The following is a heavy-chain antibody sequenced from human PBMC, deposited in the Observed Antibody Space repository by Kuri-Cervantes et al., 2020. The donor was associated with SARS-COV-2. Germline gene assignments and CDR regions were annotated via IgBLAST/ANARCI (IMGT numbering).Heavy chain of an antibody. D-gene: IGHD6-19*01. CDR2: IYPGDSDT. V-gene: IGHV5-51*01. Sequence: GESLKISCKGSGYSFTSHWIGWLRQMPGKGLEWMGIIYPGDSDTTYSPSFQGQVTISADKSISTAYQQWSSLKASDTAMYYCARSYGWYLLGYWGQGTLVTVSS. CDR3: ARSYGWYLLGY. CDR1: GYSFTSHW. J-gene: IGHJ4*02.